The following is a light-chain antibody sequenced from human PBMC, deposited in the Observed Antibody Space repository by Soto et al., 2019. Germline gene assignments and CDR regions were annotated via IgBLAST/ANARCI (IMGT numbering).Light chain of an antibody. CDR1: QTVTNY. CDR3: PQCYNLPTT. J-gene: IGKJ2*01. V-gene: IGKV3-11*01. CDR2: NAS. Sequence: VLTQSPATLSLSPGERATLFCRASQTVTNYLAWYQQKPGQPPRLLIYNASSRATGVPARFSGSGSVTDFTLTISRREPDDFAVYYCPQCYNLPTTFGQGTKVEIK.